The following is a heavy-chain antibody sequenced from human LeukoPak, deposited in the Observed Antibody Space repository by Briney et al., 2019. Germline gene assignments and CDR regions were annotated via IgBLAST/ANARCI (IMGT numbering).Heavy chain of an antibody. Sequence: SETLSLTCAVYGGSFSGYYWSWIRQHPGKGLEWIGYIYYSGSTYYNPSLKSRVTISVDTSKNQLSLKLSSVTAADTAVYYCARLAVTNYWYFDLWGRGTLVTVSS. CDR2: IYYSGST. D-gene: IGHD2-21*02. CDR1: GGSFSGYY. J-gene: IGHJ2*01. V-gene: IGHV4-31*11. CDR3: ARLAVTNYWYFDL.